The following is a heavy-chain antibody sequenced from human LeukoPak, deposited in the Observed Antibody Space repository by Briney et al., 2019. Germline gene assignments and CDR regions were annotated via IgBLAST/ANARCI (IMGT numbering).Heavy chain of an antibody. CDR3: ARDKPQRQFDY. J-gene: IGHJ4*02. Sequence: SQTLSLTCTVSGGSISSGGYYWSWIRQHPGKGLEWIGYIYYSGSTYYNPSLKSRVTISVDTSKNQFSLKLSSETAADTAVYYCARDKPQRQFDYWGQGTLVTVSS. CDR1: GGSISSGGYY. CDR2: IYYSGST. V-gene: IGHV4-31*03.